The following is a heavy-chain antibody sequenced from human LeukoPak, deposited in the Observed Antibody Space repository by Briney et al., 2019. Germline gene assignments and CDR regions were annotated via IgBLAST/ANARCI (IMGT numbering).Heavy chain of an antibody. Sequence: GASVKVSCKASEGTFSSYAISWVRQAPGQGLEWMGGIIPIFGTANYAQKFQGRVTITADESTSTAYMELSSLRSEDTAVYYCARDSGYGDYFDYWGQGTLVTVSS. V-gene: IGHV1-69*13. D-gene: IGHD4-17*01. CDR1: EGTFSSYA. CDR2: IIPIFGTA. J-gene: IGHJ4*02. CDR3: ARDSGYGDYFDY.